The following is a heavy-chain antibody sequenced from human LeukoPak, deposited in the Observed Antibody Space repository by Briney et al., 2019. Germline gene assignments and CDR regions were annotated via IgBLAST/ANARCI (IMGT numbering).Heavy chain of an antibody. V-gene: IGHV3-53*01. Sequence: SLILSCGNTGVTGRSVDLGGGRKAPGKGLEWVSVIYSGGSTYYADSVKGRFTISRDNSKNTLYLQMNSLRAEDTAVYYCARDAYYYGSGSSGFDYWGQGTLVTVSS. CDR3: ARDAYYYGSGSSGFDY. J-gene: IGHJ4*02. CDR1: GVTGRSVD. CDR2: IYSGGST. D-gene: IGHD3-10*01.